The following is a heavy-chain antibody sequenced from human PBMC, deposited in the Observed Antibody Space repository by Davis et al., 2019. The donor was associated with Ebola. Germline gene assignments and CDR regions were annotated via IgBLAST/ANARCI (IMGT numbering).Heavy chain of an antibody. D-gene: IGHD4-17*01. V-gene: IGHV1-3*01. CDR2: INAGNGNT. Sequence: SVTVSCLASGYTLPSYAMHWVRHAPGQRLEWMGWINAGNGNTNYSQKFQGRVTITRDTSASTAYMELSSLRSEDTAVYYCARGDGFRGTVTREYYYYGMDVWGQGTTVTVSS. CDR1: GYTLPSYA. CDR3: ARGDGFRGTVTREYYYYGMDV. J-gene: IGHJ6*02.